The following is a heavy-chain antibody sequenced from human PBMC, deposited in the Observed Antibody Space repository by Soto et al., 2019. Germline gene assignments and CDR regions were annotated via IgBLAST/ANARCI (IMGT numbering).Heavy chain of an antibody. CDR1: GFTSNRYA. CDR3: ARARHSNRWRGSLRX. Sequence: WGSLRLSCAVSGFTSNRYAMSWVRQAPGKGLEWVSVVSCCGESTYYADSVKGRFPISRDNSKNTLYLQITSLRPDDTAVYYCARARHSNRWRGSLRXWCQGTLLPVSX. CDR2: VSCCGEST. J-gene: IGHJ4*02. V-gene: IGHV3-23*01. D-gene: IGHD6-13*01.